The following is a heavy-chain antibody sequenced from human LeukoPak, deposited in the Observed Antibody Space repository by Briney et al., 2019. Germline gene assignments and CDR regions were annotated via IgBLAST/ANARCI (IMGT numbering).Heavy chain of an antibody. CDR3: AKGGSFRAFDY. Sequence: GGSLRLSCAAAGFAFSSYAMSWVRQAPGEGLEWVSTTSGSGGSTDYSDSVTGRFTISRDNSKNTLYLQMNSLRADDTALYYCAKGGSFRAFDYWGQGTLVTVSS. V-gene: IGHV3-23*01. D-gene: IGHD6-13*01. CDR1: GFAFSSYA. J-gene: IGHJ4*02. CDR2: TSGSGGST.